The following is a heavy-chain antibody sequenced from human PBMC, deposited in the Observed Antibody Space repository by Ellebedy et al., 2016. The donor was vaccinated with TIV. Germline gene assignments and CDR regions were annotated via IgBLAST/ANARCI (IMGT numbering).Heavy chain of an antibody. J-gene: IGHJ6*03. CDR3: AREVYQPLNYYYYYYMDV. Sequence: SETLSLTXAVYGGSFSGYYWSWIRQPPGKGLEWIGEINHSGSTNYNPSLKSRVTISVDTSKNQFSLKLSSVTAADTAVYYCAREVYQPLNYYYYYYMDVWGKGTTVTVSS. CDR2: INHSGST. D-gene: IGHD6-6*01. CDR1: GGSFSGYY. V-gene: IGHV4-34*01.